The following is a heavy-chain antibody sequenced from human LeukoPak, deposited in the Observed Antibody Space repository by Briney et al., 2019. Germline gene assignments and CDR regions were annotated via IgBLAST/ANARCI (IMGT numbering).Heavy chain of an antibody. V-gene: IGHV4-34*01. CDR2: INHSGST. D-gene: IGHD2-2*01. J-gene: IGHJ5*02. CDR1: GGSFSGYY. CDR3: ARAFWCSSTSCYHKDWFDP. Sequence: PSETLSLTCAVYGGSFSGYYWSWIRQPPGKGLEWIGEINHSGSTNYNPSLKSRVTISVDASKNQFSLKLSSVTAADTAVYYCARAFWCSSTSCYHKDWFDPWGQGTLVTVSS.